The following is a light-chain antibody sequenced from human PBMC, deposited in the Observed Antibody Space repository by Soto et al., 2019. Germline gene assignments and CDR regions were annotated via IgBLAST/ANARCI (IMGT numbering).Light chain of an antibody. V-gene: IGLV2-14*01. CDR2: EVS. CDR3: SSYRSSSTLGV. Sequence: QSALTQPASVSGSPGQSITISCTGTSRDVGGYNYVSWYQQHTGKAPKLMIYEVSNRPSGVSNRFSGSKSGNTASLTISGLQAEDEADYYCSSYRSSSTLGVFGGGTKLTVL. CDR1: SRDVGGYNY. J-gene: IGLJ3*02.